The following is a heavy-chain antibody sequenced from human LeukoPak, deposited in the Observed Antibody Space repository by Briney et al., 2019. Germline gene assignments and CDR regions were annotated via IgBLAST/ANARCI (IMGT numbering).Heavy chain of an antibody. V-gene: IGHV3-23*01. CDR3: ARRAGGYSHPYDY. J-gene: IGHJ4*02. CDR2: ISGSGGST. D-gene: IGHD4-23*01. Sequence: GGSLRLSCAASGFTFSSYGMSWVRQAPGKGLEWVSAISGSGGSTYYADSVKGRFTISRDNSKNTLYLQMNSLRAADTAVYYCARRAGGYSHPYDYWGQGTLVTVSS. CDR1: GFTFSSYG.